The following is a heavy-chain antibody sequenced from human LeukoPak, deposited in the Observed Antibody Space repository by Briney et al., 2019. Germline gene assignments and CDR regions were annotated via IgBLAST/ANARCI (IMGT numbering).Heavy chain of an antibody. J-gene: IGHJ4*02. CDR2: ISSNSGTI. CDR1: GFTFSSYS. Sequence: GGSLRLSCAASGFTFSSYSMNWVRQAPGKGLEWVSYISSNSGTIYYADSVKGRFTISRGNAKNSLYLQMNSLRAEDSALYYCARDPLAGTGWFDYWGQGTLVTVSS. CDR3: ARDPLAGTGWFDY. V-gene: IGHV3-48*04. D-gene: IGHD6-19*01.